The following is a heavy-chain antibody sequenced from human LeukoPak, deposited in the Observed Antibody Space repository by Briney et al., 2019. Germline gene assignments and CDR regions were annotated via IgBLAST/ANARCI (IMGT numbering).Heavy chain of an antibody. J-gene: IGHJ4*02. D-gene: IGHD2-15*01. CDR3: ARFGWVPPTHFDY. Sequence: PGGSLGLSCVASGFTLSSYWMHWVRQAPGKGLVWVSHINTDGSSTNYADSVKGRFTISRDTAKNTLYLQMNSLRAEDTAVYYCARFGWVPPTHFDYWGQGTLVTVSS. CDR2: INTDGSST. CDR1: GFTLSSYW. V-gene: IGHV3-74*01.